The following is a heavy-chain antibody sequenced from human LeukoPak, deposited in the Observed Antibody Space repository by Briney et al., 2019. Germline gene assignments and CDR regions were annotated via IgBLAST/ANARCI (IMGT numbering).Heavy chain of an antibody. CDR1: GFTFGDYA. Sequence: PGGSLRLSCTASGFTFGDYAMSWVRQAPGKGLEWVGFIRSKAYGGTTEYAASVKGRFTISRDDSKSIAYLQMNSLKTEDTAVYYCASLKGGRGYSYGLDYWGQGTLVTVSS. J-gene: IGHJ4*02. CDR3: ASLKGGRGYSYGLDY. D-gene: IGHD5-18*01. V-gene: IGHV3-49*04. CDR2: IRSKAYGGTT.